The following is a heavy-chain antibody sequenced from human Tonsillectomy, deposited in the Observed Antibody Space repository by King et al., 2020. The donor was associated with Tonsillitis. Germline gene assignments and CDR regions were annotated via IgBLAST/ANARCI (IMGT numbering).Heavy chain of an antibody. CDR1: AFTFADYP. D-gene: IGHD2-2*01. CDR3: TRGWRYCGTTTCQYFES. Sequence: VQLVESGGGLVQPGRSLSLSCTGPAFTFADYPVNWVRQAPGKGLEWVGFIRSKTYGATTEYAASVKGRFTISRDDSKSIAYLQMKSLKTEDTAVYYCTRGWRYCGTTTCQYFESWGQGTLVTVSS. J-gene: IGHJ4*02. CDR2: IRSKTYGATT. V-gene: IGHV3-49*04.